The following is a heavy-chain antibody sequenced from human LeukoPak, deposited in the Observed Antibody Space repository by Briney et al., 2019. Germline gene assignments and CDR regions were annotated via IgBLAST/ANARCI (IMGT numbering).Heavy chain of an antibody. Sequence: ASVKVSCKASGYTFTSYSISWVRQAPGQGLEWMGWISGYNGNPNYAQKLQGRVTMTTDTSTSTAYMELRSLRADDTAVYYCGRSYSSSHPDWFDPWGQGTLVTVSS. CDR1: GYTFTSYS. D-gene: IGHD6-6*01. CDR3: GRSYSSSHPDWFDP. V-gene: IGHV1-18*01. J-gene: IGHJ5*02. CDR2: ISGYNGNP.